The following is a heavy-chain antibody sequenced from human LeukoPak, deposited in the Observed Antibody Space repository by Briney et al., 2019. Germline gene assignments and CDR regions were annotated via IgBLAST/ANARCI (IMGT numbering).Heavy chain of an antibody. CDR1: GYTFTSYD. CDR2: MNPNSGNT. V-gene: IGHV1-8*01. J-gene: IGHJ4*02. Sequence: ASVKVSCKASGYTFTSYDINWVRQATGQGLEWMGWMNPNSGNTGYAQKFQGRVTMTRNTSISTAYMELSSLRSEDTAVYYCATWDYYDSSGYYPFDYWGQGTLVTVSS. D-gene: IGHD3-22*01. CDR3: ATWDYYDSSGYYPFDY.